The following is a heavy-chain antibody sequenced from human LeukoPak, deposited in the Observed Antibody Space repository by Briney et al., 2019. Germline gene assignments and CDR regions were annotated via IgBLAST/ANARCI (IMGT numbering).Heavy chain of an antibody. Sequence: GGSLRLSCAASGFTFSSYSMNWVRQAPGKGLEWVSSISSSSSYIYYADSVKGRFTISRDNAKNSLYLQMNSLRAEDTAVYYCARDDRGDRIYYYYYYMDVWGKGTTVTVSS. V-gene: IGHV3-21*01. CDR1: GFTFSSYS. D-gene: IGHD4-17*01. CDR2: ISSSSSYI. J-gene: IGHJ6*03. CDR3: ARDDRGDRIYYYYYYMDV.